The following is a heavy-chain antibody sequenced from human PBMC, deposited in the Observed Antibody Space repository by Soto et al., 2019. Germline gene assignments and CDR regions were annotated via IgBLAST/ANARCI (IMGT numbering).Heavy chain of an antibody. CDR1: GGSISSGGYY. CDR2: IYYSGTT. V-gene: IGHV4-31*03. Sequence: QVQLQESGPGLVKPSQTLSLTCTVSGGSISSGGYYWYWIRQHPGKGLEWIGYIYYSGTTYYNPSLWRRVTLSVDASKNQFSLKRSSVTAAVTAVYYCSASCVACGGFNYYGMDVWGQGPPVTVSS. J-gene: IGHJ6*02. D-gene: IGHD2-21*01. CDR3: SASCVACGGFNYYGMDV.